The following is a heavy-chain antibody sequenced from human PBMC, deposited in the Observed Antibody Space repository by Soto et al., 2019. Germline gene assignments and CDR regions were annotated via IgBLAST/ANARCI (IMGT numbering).Heavy chain of an antibody. D-gene: IGHD6-19*01. V-gene: IGHV1-69*13. CDR1: GGTFSTYA. J-gene: IGHJ4*02. CDR3: ASPKGSYSSGYYYFDY. CDR2: IIPLFGTA. Sequence: SVKVSCKTSGGTFSTYAIYWVRQAPGQGLEWMGAIIPLFGTADYAQKFQGRVTITADESTSTAYMELSSLRSEDTAVYYCASPKGSYSSGYYYFDYRGQGTLVTVSS.